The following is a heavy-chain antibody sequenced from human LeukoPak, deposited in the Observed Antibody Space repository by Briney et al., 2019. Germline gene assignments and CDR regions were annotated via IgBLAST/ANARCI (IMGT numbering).Heavy chain of an antibody. J-gene: IGHJ4*02. CDR3: ASLEDYFDY. CDR1: GFTFSSYA. CDR2: ISYDGSNK. Sequence: PGGSLRLSCAASGFTFSSYAMHWVRQAPGKGLEWAAVISYDGSNKYYADSVKGRFTISRDNSKNTLYLQMNSLRAEDTAVYYCASLEDYFDYWGQGTLVTVSS. V-gene: IGHV3-30*04.